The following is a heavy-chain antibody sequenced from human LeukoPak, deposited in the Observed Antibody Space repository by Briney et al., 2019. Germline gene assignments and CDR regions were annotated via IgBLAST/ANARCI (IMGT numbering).Heavy chain of an antibody. CDR2: IRYDGSNK. D-gene: IGHD6-13*01. J-gene: IGHJ4*02. CDR1: GFTFTSYA. V-gene: IGHV3-30*02. Sequence: GGSLRLSCAASGFTFTSYAMHWVRQAPDKGLEWVAFIRYDGSNKYYADSVKGRFTISRDNSKNTLYLQMNSLRAEDTAVYYCAKDRVAAAGTFDCWGQGTLVTVSS. CDR3: AKDRVAAAGTFDC.